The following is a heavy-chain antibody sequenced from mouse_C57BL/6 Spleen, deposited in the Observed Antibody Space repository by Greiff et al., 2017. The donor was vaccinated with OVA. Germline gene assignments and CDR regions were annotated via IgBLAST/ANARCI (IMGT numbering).Heavy chain of an antibody. CDR2: ISDGGSYT. V-gene: IGHV5-4*01. J-gene: IGHJ3*01. Sequence: EVKLQESGGGLVKPGGSLKLSCAASGFTFSSYAMPWVRQTPEKRLEWVATISDGGSYTYYPDNVKGRFTISRDNAKNNLYLQMSHLKSEDTAMYYCARDCGQATPFAYWGQGTLVTVSA. CDR1: GFTFSSYA. D-gene: IGHD3-2*02. CDR3: ARDCGQATPFAY.